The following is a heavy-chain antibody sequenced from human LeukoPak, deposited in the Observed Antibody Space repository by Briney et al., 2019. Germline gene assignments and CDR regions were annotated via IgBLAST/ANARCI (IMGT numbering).Heavy chain of an antibody. J-gene: IGHJ4*02. D-gene: IGHD6-13*01. CDR2: IYSSGSA. V-gene: IGHV4-59*01. CDR3: ASGYSSSWYAYDY. CDR1: GGSMSSYY. Sequence: PSETLSLTCTVSGGSMSSYYWSWIRQPPGKELEWIGYIYSSGSANYNPSLKSRVTISVDTSKNLFSLKLTSVTAADTAVYYCASGYSSSWYAYDYWGQGTLVTVSS.